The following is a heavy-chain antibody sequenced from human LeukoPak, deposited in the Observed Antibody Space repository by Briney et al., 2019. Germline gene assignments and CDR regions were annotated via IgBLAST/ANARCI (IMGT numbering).Heavy chain of an antibody. D-gene: IGHD4-23*01. Sequence: GGSLRLSCAASGFTFSSYEMNWVRQAPGKGLEWVSSISSSSSYIYYADSVKGRFTISRDNAKNSLYLQMNSLRAEDTAVYYCARDYGGNVSFDYWGQGTLVTVSS. CDR1: GFTFSSYE. J-gene: IGHJ4*02. V-gene: IGHV3-21*04. CDR2: ISSSSSYI. CDR3: ARDYGGNVSFDY.